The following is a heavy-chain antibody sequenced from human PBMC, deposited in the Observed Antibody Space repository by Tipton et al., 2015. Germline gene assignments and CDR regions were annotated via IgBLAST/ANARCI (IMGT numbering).Heavy chain of an antibody. V-gene: IGHV5-51*01. D-gene: IGHD3-9*01. CDR3: ARRLPYFEWSKVYYSDF. Sequence: QLVQSGGEVKKPGESLNISCKASGYRFSNHWIGWVRQMPGKGLEWVGIIHPSDSETIYSPSFQGQVTISADRSTSTAYLQWSSLKASDTAVYYCARRLPYFEWSKVYYSDFWGQGSPVTVS. J-gene: IGHJ4*02. CDR1: GYRFSNHW. CDR2: IHPSDSET.